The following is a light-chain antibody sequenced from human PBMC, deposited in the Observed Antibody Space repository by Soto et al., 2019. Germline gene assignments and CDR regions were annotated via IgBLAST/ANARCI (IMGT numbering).Light chain of an antibody. CDR1: SSNIGAGYD. CDR3: QSYDSSLSGWV. Sequence: QSVLTQPPSVSGAPGQRVTISCTGSSSNIGAGYDVHWYQQLPGTAPKLLIYGNSNRPSGVPYRFSGSKSVTSASLAITGLRAEDEADYYCQSYDSSLSGWVFGGGTKLTVL. CDR2: GNS. V-gene: IGLV1-40*01. J-gene: IGLJ3*02.